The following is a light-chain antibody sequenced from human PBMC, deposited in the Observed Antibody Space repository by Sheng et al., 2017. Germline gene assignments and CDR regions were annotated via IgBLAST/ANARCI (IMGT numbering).Light chain of an antibody. CDR3: QQYYNYPPLT. Sequence: AIRMTQSPPSLSASTGDRVTITCRASQDISTYLAWYQHKPGKAPKLLIYAASTLQSGVPSRFIGSGSGTDFTLTINSLQSEDFATYYCQQYYNYPPLTFGGGT. J-gene: IGKJ4*01. CDR1: QDISTY. V-gene: IGKV1-8*01. CDR2: AAS.